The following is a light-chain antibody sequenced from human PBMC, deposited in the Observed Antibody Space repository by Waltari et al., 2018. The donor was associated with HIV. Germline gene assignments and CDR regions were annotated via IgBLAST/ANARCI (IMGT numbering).Light chain of an antibody. CDR2: DDD. CDR3: QVCDTISGHWV. J-gene: IGLJ3*02. CDR1: NIGSKS. V-gene: IGLV3-21*04. Sequence: SYVLTQPPSVSVAPGETATVTCGGSNIGSKSVHWFQQKPGQAPVLVIYDDDDRPSGIPKRFSGSNSGATATLTIGRVEAGDEADYYCQVCDTISGHWVFGGGTKLTVL.